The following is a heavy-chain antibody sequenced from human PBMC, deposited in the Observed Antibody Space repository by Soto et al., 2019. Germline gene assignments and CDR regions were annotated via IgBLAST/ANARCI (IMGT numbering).Heavy chain of an antibody. V-gene: IGHV1-8*01. CDR1: GYTFTSYD. J-gene: IGHJ6*02. CDR2: MNPNSGNT. D-gene: IGHD3-9*01. CDR3: AKALGSSTTKFTDYYYGMDV. Sequence: VKVSCKASGYTFTSYDINWVRQATGQGLEWMGWMNPNSGNTGYAQKFQGRVTMTRNTSISTAYMELSSLRSEDTAVYYCAKALGSSTTKFTDYYYGMDVWGQGTTVTVSS.